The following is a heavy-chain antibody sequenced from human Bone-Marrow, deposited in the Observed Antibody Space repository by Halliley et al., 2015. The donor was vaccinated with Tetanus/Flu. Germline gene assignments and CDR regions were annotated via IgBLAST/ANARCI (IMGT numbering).Heavy chain of an antibody. Sequence: INPSSGGTSYAQKFQGRVSMTRGTSTSTVYMDLSSLRSEDTAVYYCARARGTCSGGTCDSYDFWGQGTLVTVSS. J-gene: IGHJ4*02. D-gene: IGHD2-15*01. CDR2: INPSSGGT. CDR3: ARARGTCSGGTCDSYDF. V-gene: IGHV1-46*01.